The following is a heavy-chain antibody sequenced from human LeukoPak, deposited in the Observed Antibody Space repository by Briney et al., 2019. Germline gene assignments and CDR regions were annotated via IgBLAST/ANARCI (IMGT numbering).Heavy chain of an antibody. CDR1: GFTFSSYA. CDR2: ISSNGGST. V-gene: IGHV3-64*01. J-gene: IGHJ4*02. CDR3: ARSSYGLDY. D-gene: IGHD5-18*01. Sequence: GGSLRLSCAASGFTFSSYAMHWVRQAPGKGLEYVSAISSNGGSTYYANSVKGRFTISRDNSKNTLYLQMGSLRAEDMAVYYCARSSYGLDYWGQGTLVTVSS.